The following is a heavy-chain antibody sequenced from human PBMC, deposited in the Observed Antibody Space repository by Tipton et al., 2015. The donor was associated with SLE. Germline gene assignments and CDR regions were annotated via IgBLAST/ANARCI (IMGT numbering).Heavy chain of an antibody. D-gene: IGHD6-13*01. Sequence: VQLVQSGAEVKKPGESLKISCKGSGYSFTSYWIGWVRQMPGKGLEWMGIIYPGDSDTRYSPSFQGQVTISADKSISTAYLQWSSLKASDTAMYYCATYPGIAAAGTGYFDLWGRGTLVTVSS. CDR2: IYPGDSDT. V-gene: IGHV5-51*03. CDR1: GYSFTSYW. J-gene: IGHJ2*01. CDR3: ATYPGIAAAGTGYFDL.